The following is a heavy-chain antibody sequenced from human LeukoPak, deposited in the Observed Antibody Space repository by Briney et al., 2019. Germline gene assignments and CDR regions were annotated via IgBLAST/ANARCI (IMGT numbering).Heavy chain of an antibody. CDR1: GFTFSSYS. J-gene: IGHJ4*02. CDR2: ISGSGGST. D-gene: IGHD3-10*01. Sequence: GGSLRLSCAASGFTFSSYSMNWVRQAPGKGLEWVSAISGSGGSTYYADSVKGRFTISRDNSKNTLYLQMNSLRAEDTAVYYCAKKPKALLWFGELFDYWGQGTLVTVSS. V-gene: IGHV3-23*01. CDR3: AKKPKALLWFGELFDY.